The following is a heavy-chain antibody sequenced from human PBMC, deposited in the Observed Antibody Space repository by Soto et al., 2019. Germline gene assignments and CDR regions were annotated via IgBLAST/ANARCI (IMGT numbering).Heavy chain of an antibody. CDR1: GGSICSGGYY. CDR3: ARCEPMRHNGFEP. J-gene: IGHJ5*02. CDR2: IYYSGST. Sequence: TLSPTSTVSGGSICSGGYYWICIRQHPGKGGEWFGYIYYSGSTDYSPYLKSRVTISIDTSKNQCSLELSSVTAADTTINYCARCEPMRHNGFEPWGQGTQVTVGS. V-gene: IGHV4-31*03.